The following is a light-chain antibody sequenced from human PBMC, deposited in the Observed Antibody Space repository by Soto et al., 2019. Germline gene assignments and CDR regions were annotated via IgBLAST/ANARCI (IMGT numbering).Light chain of an antibody. CDR1: QSVLISSSIKNY. J-gene: IGKJ2*01. Sequence: DIVMTQSPDSLAVALGESATITCESSQSVLISSSIKNYLGWYQRKPGRPPKRLFSWPFTRQSGVPDRFRGSGSGTDFTLSISSLQAEGVAVYYFQQRGTFGQGTKLEVK. V-gene: IGKV4-1*01. CDR2: WPF. CDR3: QQRGT.